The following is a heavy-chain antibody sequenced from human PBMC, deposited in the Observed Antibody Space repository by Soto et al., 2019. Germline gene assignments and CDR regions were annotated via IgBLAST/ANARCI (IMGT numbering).Heavy chain of an antibody. CDR2: IDGAAATT. V-gene: IGHV3-74*01. J-gene: IGHJ4*02. Sequence: GGSLRLSCTASGFTFNNQWMHWVRQAPGKGLVWLSRIDGAAATTNYADSVKGRFTISRDNTRNIVFLHVTGLTGEDTAVYYCARGGAMGVDFWGQGTLVTVSS. D-gene: IGHD1-26*01. CDR1: GFTFNNQW. CDR3: ARGGAMGVDF.